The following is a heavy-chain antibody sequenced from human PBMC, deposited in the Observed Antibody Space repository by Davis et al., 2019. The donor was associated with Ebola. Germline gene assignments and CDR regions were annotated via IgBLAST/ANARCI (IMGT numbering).Heavy chain of an antibody. J-gene: IGHJ4*02. CDR2: IKSKTDGGTT. Sequence: GESLKISCAASGFTFSNAWMNWVRQAPGKGLEWVGRIKSKTDGGTTDYAAPVKGRFTISRDDSKNTLYLQMNSLKTEDTAVYYCTRWEEWELLPYFDYWGQGTLVTVSS. CDR3: TRWEEWELLPYFDY. V-gene: IGHV3-15*07. D-gene: IGHD1-26*01. CDR1: GFTFSNAW.